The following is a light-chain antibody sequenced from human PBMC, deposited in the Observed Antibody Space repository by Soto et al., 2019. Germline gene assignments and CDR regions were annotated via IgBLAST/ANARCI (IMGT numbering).Light chain of an antibody. CDR2: GVS. Sequence: QSALTQPRSVSGSPGQSVTISCTGTSSDVGGYNYVSWYQHHPGKAPKLMIYGVSKRPSGVPDRFSGYKSGNTASLTISGLQADDEADYYCCSYAGSYSVVLGGGTKLTVL. CDR1: SSDVGGYNY. V-gene: IGLV2-11*01. J-gene: IGLJ3*02. CDR3: CSYAGSYSVV.